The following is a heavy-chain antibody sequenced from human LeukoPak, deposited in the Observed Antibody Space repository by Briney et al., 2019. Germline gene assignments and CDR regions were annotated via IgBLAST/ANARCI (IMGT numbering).Heavy chain of an antibody. J-gene: IGHJ6*04. D-gene: IGHD2-15*01. Sequence: PGRSLRLSCAASGFTFSSYGIHWVRQAPGKGLEWVAVIGYDGSKKYYADSVKGRFTISRDNSKNTLYLHMNSLRVEDTAVYYCARDRGGYCSGGTCYPGLLSYSMDVRGKGTTVTVSS. CDR1: GFTFSSYG. V-gene: IGHV3-33*01. CDR3: ARDRGGYCSGGTCYPGLLSYSMDV. CDR2: IGYDGSKK.